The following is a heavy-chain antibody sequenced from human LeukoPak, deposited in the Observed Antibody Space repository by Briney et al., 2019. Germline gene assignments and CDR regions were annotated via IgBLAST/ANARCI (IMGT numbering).Heavy chain of an antibody. CDR2: ISYDGSNK. V-gene: IGHV3-30*03. CDR3: ARTILRAGQTDY. Sequence: GGSLRLSCAASGFTFSSYGMHWVRQAPGKGLEWVAVISYDGSNKYYADSVKGRFTISRDNSKNTLYLQMSSLRAEDTAVYYCARTILRAGQTDYWGQGTLVTVSS. CDR1: GFTFSSYG. D-gene: IGHD4-17*01. J-gene: IGHJ4*02.